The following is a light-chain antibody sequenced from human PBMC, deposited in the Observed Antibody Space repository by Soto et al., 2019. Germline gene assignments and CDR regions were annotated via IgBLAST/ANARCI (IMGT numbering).Light chain of an antibody. CDR3: QHYSTWLWT. CDR1: QSVSSK. J-gene: IGKJ1*01. V-gene: IGKV3-15*01. Sequence: EIVMPQSPATLSVSPGARATLSCRASQSVSSKLAWYQQKPGQGPRLLIYGASTRATGIPARFSGRGSGTEFTLTISILQSEDFAVYYCQHYSTWLWTFGQGTKVEI. CDR2: GAS.